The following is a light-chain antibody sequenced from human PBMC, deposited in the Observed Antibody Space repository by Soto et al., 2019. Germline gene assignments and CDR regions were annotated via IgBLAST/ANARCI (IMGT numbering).Light chain of an antibody. J-gene: IGKJ3*01. V-gene: IGKV1-5*01. CDR3: QHYSTYSLT. CDR1: QSIGAW. Sequence: IQMTQSPSTLSASVGDRVTITCRASQSIGAWLAWYQQKPGKAPNLLIYDASSLESGVPSRFSGIGSGTEFTLTINSLQPDDFGTFYCQHYSTYSLTFGPGTKVDIK. CDR2: DAS.